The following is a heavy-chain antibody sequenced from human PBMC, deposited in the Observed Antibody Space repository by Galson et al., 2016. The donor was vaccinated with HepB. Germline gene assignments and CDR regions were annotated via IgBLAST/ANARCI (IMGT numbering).Heavy chain of an antibody. CDR3: AHSNLGADF. V-gene: IGHV2-5*02. CDR1: GFSLSSRRVG. D-gene: IGHD3-10*01. J-gene: IGHJ4*01. CDR2: TYWDNGP. Sequence: PALVKPTQTLTLTCTFSGFSLSSRRVGGGWVRQPPGKALEWLAVTYWDNGPPYHPSLKNSLTIPKDTPKNQMVLKMTNIDPVDTTTYYCAHSNLGADFWGHGTLVTVSS.